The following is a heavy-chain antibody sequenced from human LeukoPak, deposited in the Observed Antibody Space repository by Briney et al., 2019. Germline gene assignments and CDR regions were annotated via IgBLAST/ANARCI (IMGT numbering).Heavy chain of an antibody. V-gene: IGHV3-53*04. J-gene: IGHJ6*02. CDR3: ARDQGIYDSSGIYGMDV. D-gene: IGHD3-22*01. Sequence: GGSLRLSCAASGFTVSSNYMSWVRQAPGKGLEWVSVIYSGGSTYYADSVKGRFTISRHNSKNTLYLQMNSLRAEDTAVYYCARDQGIYDSSGIYGMDVWGQGTTVTVSS. CDR2: IYSGGST. CDR1: GFTVSSNY.